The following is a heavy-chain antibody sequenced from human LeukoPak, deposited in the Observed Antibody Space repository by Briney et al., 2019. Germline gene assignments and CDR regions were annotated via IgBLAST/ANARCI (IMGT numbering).Heavy chain of an antibody. D-gene: IGHD6-19*01. CDR3: AREAYSSAWYLDY. CDR2: IYYSGST. J-gene: IGHJ4*01. V-gene: IGHV4-59*01. Sequence: SETLSLTCTVSGGSIRSYYWSWIRQPPGKGLEWIGYIYYSGSTVYNPSLESRVTISVDTSKNQFSLKARSVTAADTAVYYCAREAYSSAWYLDYWGQGTLVTVSS. CDR1: GGSIRSYY.